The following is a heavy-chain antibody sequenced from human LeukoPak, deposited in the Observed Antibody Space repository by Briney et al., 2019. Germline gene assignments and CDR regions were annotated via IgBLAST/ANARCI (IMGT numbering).Heavy chain of an antibody. V-gene: IGHV3-74*01. Sequence: GGSLRLSCAASGFTFSSYWMHWVRQAPGKGLVWVSRINSDGSRTSYADSVKGRFTISRDNAKNTLYLQMNSLRAEDTAVYYCARGPMVRTNLFNYWGQGTLVTVSS. CDR3: ARGPMVRTNLFNY. CDR2: INSDGSRT. CDR1: GFTFSSYW. J-gene: IGHJ4*02. D-gene: IGHD3-10*01.